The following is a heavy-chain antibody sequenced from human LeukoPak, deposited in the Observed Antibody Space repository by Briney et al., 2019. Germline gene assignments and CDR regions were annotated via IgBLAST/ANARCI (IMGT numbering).Heavy chain of an antibody. CDR2: IYYSGST. V-gene: IGHV4-61*01. Sequence: SSETLSLTCTLSGGSLSSGSYYWSWIRQPPGKGLEWIGYIYYSGSTKYNPSLKSRVTISVDTSKNQFSLKLSSVTAADTAVYYCARVRYSSGWYEDYWGQGTLVTVSS. J-gene: IGHJ4*02. CDR1: GGSLSSGSYY. D-gene: IGHD6-19*01. CDR3: ARVRYSSGWYEDY.